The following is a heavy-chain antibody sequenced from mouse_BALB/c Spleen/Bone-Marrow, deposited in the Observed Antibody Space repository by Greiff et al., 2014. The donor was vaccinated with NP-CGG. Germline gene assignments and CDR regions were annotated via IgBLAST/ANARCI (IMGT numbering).Heavy chain of an antibody. CDR2: INTSSGYT. CDR1: GYTFTSYT. V-gene: IGHV1-4*02. CDR3: AREARTGAWFTY. D-gene: IGHD4-1*01. J-gene: IGHJ3*01. Sequence: QVQLQQSGAELARPGASVKMSCKASGYTFTSYTIQWVKQRPGQGLEWIGYINTSSGYTDYNQKFKDKTTLTADKSSNTAYMQLTSLTSEDSAVYSCAREARTGAWFTYWGQGTLVTVSA.